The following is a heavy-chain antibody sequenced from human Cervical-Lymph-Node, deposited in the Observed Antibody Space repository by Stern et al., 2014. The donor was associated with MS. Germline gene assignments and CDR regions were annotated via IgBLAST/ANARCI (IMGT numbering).Heavy chain of an antibody. CDR3: ARASGTYAVYYYNYGMDV. D-gene: IGHD1-26*01. J-gene: IGHJ6*02. CDR2: IYYSGGT. Sequence: VQLVESGPGLVKPSQTLSLTCTVSGVSISSDGYYWSWIRQHPGKGLEWIGYIYYSGGTYYNPSLKSRITISVDTSKNQFSLKLNSVTAADTAVYYCARASGTYAVYYYNYGMDVWGQGTTVTVSS. CDR1: GVSISSDGYY. V-gene: IGHV4-31*03.